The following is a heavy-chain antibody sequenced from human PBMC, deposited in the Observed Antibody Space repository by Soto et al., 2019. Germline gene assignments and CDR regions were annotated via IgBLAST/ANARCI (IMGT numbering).Heavy chain of an antibody. Sequence: QVQLVESGGGVVQPGRSLRLSCAASGFTFSSYGMHWVRQAPGKGLEWVAVISYDGSNKYYADSVKGRFTISRDNSKNWLYLQMTSLEAEDTAEYYCANYSCSRTNSFDYWGQGTLVTVSS. CDR3: ANYSCSRTNSFDY. CDR1: GFTFSSYG. D-gene: IGHD6-13*01. J-gene: IGHJ4*02. V-gene: IGHV3-30*18. CDR2: ISYDGSNK.